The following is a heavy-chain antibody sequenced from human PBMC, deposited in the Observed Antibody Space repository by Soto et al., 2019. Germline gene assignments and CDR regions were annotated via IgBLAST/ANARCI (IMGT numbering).Heavy chain of an antibody. J-gene: IGHJ4*02. CDR3: VRGGYCSGGYSYAYHWDH. D-gene: IGHD2-15*01. V-gene: IGHV3-13*04. CDR2: IASVGDT. CDR1: GFTFNNYD. Sequence: EVQLVESGGGLVQPGGSLRLSCAASGFTFNNYDMHWVRQATGKGLEWVSGIASVGDTFYSGSVKGRFTISRENVKNSLYLQMNSLRAGDTAVYYCVRGGYCSGGYSYAYHWDHWGQGTLVTVSS.